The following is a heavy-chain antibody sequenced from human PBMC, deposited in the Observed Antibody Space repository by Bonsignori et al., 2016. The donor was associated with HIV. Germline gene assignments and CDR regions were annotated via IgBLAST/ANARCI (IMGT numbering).Heavy chain of an antibody. Sequence: WVRQAPGQGLEWMGGIIPIIDTAKYAQKFQDRLTIITDESTSTAYMDLSNLRSEDTAIYYCASSPIGVRPDLPAFDYWGQGTLVTVSS. V-gene: IGHV1-69*05. D-gene: IGHD3-10*01. J-gene: IGHJ4*02. CDR2: IIPIIDTA. CDR3: ASSPIGVRPDLPAFDY.